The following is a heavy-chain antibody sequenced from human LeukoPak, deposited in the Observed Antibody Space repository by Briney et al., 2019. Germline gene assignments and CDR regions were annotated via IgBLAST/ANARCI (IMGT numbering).Heavy chain of an antibody. D-gene: IGHD2-21*01. CDR1: GFTFSTYA. J-gene: IGHJ4*02. CDR2: ISGGGGST. CDR3: AKFLPTHIVVANYYFDY. V-gene: IGHV3-23*01. Sequence: QSGGSLRLSCAASGFTFSTYAMSWVRQAPGKGLEWVSGISGGGGSTYYADSVKGRFTISRDNSKNTLYLQMNSLRAEDTAVYYCAKFLPTHIVVANYYFDYWGQGTLVTVSS.